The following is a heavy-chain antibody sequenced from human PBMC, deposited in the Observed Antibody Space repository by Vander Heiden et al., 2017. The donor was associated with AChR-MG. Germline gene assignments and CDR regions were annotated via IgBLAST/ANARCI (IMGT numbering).Heavy chain of an antibody. CDR1: GFTVRSNY. V-gene: IGHV3-53*02. CDR3: ARDKSIVGATGWFDP. J-gene: IGHJ5*02. D-gene: IGHD1-26*01. CDR2: IYSGGST. Sequence: EVQLVETGGGLIQPGGSLRLSCAASGFTVRSNYMSWVRQAPGKGLEWVSVIYSGGSTYYADSVKGRFTISRDNSKNTLYLQMNSLRAEDTAVYYCARDKSIVGATGWFDPWGQGTLVTVSS.